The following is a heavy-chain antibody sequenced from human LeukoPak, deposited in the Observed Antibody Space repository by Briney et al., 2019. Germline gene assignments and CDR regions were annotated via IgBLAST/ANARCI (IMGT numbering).Heavy chain of an antibody. CDR3: ARAPMAITTSAFPNAFDF. V-gene: IGHV4-59*02. Sequence: SETLSLTCTLSVDSVSGHYWSWIRQTPGKGLEWIGYVCSSCAHNYNHSLKRRVSISLNTYKNQFFLKLSSPAAADPAVYYCARAPMAITTSAFPNAFDFWGQGTMVTVSS. J-gene: IGHJ3*01. D-gene: IGHD5-12*01. CDR1: VDSVSGHY. CDR2: VCSSCAH.